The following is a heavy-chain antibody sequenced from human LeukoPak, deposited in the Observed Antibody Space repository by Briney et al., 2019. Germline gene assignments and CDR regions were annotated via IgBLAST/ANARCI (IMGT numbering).Heavy chain of an antibody. CDR3: ARVAYYDFWSGYPNWFDP. CDR2: MNPNSGNT. Sequence: ASVKVSCKASGYTFTSYDINWVRQATGQGLEWMGWMNPNSGNTGYAQKFQGRVTMTRNTSISTAYMELSSLRSEDTAVYCCARVAYYDFWSGYPNWFDPWGQGTLVTVSS. CDR1: GYTFTSYD. J-gene: IGHJ5*02. D-gene: IGHD3-3*01. V-gene: IGHV1-8*01.